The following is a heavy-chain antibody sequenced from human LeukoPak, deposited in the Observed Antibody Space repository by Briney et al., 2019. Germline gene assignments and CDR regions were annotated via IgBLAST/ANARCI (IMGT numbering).Heavy chain of an antibody. D-gene: IGHD1-1*01. V-gene: IGHV3-69-1*01. CDR3: ATHWNDGFVSPFDY. CDR1: GFTFTDHP. CDR2: IGGDGIA. J-gene: IGHJ4*02. Sequence: GGSLRLSCVASGFTFTDHPMNWVRQAPGKGLEWISYIGGDGIAFYADSVKGRFTASKDDARKSMYLQMNSLRVEDTAVYYCATHWNDGFVSPFDYWGQGTLVTVSS.